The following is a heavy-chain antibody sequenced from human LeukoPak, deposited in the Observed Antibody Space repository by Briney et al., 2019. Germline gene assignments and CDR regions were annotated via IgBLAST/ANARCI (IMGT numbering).Heavy chain of an antibody. J-gene: IGHJ5*02. CDR2: IYYSGST. Sequence: SETLSLTCTVSGGSISSYYWSWIRQPPGKGLEWIGYIYYSGSTNYNPSLMSRVTISVDTSKNQFSLKLRSVTAADTAVYYCARGVTWYHPWGQGTLVIVSS. D-gene: IGHD6-13*01. V-gene: IGHV4-59*01. CDR3: ARGVTWYHP. CDR1: GGSISSYY.